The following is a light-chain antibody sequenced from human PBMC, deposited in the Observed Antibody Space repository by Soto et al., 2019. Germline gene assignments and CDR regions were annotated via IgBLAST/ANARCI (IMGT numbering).Light chain of an antibody. Sequence: DIQLTQSPSTLSASVGDRVTITCRASQSISYWLAWYQQKAGKAPKLLIYTASNLNSGVPSRFSGSGSGTEFTLTISSLQPDDFATYHCQQYDGYSGLTFGGGTQVEMK. CDR1: QSISYW. CDR2: TAS. CDR3: QQYDGYSGLT. J-gene: IGKJ4*01. V-gene: IGKV1-5*03.